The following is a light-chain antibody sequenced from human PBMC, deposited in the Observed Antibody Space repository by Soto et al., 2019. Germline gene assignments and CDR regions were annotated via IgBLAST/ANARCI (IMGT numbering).Light chain of an antibody. V-gene: IGKV1-39*01. CDR3: QQSFSSLN. CDR1: QNINTY. CDR2: AAS. J-gene: IGKJ4*01. Sequence: DIQMTQSPSSLAASVGDRLTITCRASQNINTYLNWYQQKPGKAPKLLIYAASSLQSGVPSRFSGSGSGTDFTLTISSLQPEDFATYYCQQSFSSLNFGGGTKVDIK.